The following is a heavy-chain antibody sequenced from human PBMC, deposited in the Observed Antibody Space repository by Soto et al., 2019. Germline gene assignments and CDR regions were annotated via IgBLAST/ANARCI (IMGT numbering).Heavy chain of an antibody. CDR2: IIPIFGTA. Sequence: SVKVSCKASGGTFSSYAISWVRQAPGQGLEWMGGIIPIFGTANYAQKFQGRVTITADESTSTAYMELSSLRSEDTAVYYCARLVGATPPYYYGMDVLGQGTTVTVSS. V-gene: IGHV1-69*13. J-gene: IGHJ6*02. D-gene: IGHD1-26*01. CDR3: ARLVGATPPYYYGMDV. CDR1: GGTFSSYA.